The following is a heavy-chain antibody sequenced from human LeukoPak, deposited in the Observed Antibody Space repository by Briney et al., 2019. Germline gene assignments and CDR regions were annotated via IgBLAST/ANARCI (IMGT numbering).Heavy chain of an antibody. V-gene: IGHV3-49*03. J-gene: IGHJ4*02. CDR1: GFTFGDCA. CDR3: AREGNYYGSGSYDY. Sequence: GGSLRLSCTASGFTFGDCAMSWFRQAPGKGLEWVGFISSKAYGGTTEYAASVKGRFTISREDSKSVAYLQMNSLKTEDTAVYFCAREGNYYGSGSYDYWGQGTLVTVSS. D-gene: IGHD3-10*01. CDR2: ISSKAYGGTT.